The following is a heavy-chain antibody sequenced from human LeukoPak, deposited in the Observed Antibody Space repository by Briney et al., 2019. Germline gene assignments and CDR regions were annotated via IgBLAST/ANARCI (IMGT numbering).Heavy chain of an antibody. CDR2: MYDSVRT. CDR3: ATIKRGNIYGYFDF. Sequence: SETLSLTCTVSGGSISSSSYYWGWIRQPPGKGLEWIGYMYDSVRTKDNPSLKSRVTLSADTSKNQFSLRLSSVTAADTAVYYCATIKRGNIYGYFDFWGQGILVTVSS. CDR1: GGSISSSSYY. J-gene: IGHJ4*02. V-gene: IGHV4-61*05. D-gene: IGHD5-18*01.